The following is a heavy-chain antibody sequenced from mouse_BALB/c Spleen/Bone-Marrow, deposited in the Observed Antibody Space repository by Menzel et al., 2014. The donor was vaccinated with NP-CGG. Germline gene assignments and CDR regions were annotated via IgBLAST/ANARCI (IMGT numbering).Heavy chain of an antibody. CDR1: GFNIKDYY. CDR3: ASYYGSSYDYFDY. CDR2: IDPENGNT. Sequence: EVQLQQSGAELVRPGALVKLSCKASGFNIKDYYMHWVKQRPEQGLEWIGWIDPENGNTIYDPKFQGKASITADTSSNTAYLQLSSLTSEDTAVYYSASYYGSSYDYFDYWGQGTTLTVSS. J-gene: IGHJ2*01. V-gene: IGHV14-1*02. D-gene: IGHD1-1*01.